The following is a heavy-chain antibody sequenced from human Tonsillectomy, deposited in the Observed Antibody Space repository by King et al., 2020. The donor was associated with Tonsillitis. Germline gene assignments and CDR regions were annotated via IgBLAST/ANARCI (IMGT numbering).Heavy chain of an antibody. CDR2: VKSKTDGGTT. V-gene: IGHV3-15*01. J-gene: IGHJ4*02. CDR3: TTDGHYDSSGYSP. D-gene: IGHD3-22*01. CDR1: GFTFSNAW. Sequence: VQLVESGGGLVKPGGSLRLSCVASGFTFSNAWMSWVRQAPGKGLEWVGRVKSKTDGGTTDYAAPVKGRFTIARDDSKNTLYLQMNSLKAEDTAVYSCTTDGHYDSSGYSPWGQGTLVTVSS.